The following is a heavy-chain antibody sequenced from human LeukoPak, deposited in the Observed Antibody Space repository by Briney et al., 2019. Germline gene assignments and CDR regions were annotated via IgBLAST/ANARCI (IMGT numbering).Heavy chain of an antibody. CDR3: ARSRKVVVPALPPHYYYMDV. CDR2: ISGSGGST. Sequence: GGSLRLSCAASGFTFSSYAMSWVRQAPGKGLEWVSAISGSGGSTYYADSVKGRFTISRDNSKNTLYLQMNSLRAEDTAVYYCARSRKVVVPALPPHYYYMDVWGKGTTVTVFS. D-gene: IGHD2-2*01. CDR1: GFTFSSYA. V-gene: IGHV3-23*01. J-gene: IGHJ6*03.